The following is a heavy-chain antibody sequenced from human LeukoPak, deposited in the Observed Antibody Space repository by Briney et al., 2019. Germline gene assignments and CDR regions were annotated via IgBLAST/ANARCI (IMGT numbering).Heavy chain of an antibody. J-gene: IGHJ4*02. V-gene: IGHV4-4*07. CDR3: ASQYSSSWYLSKYFDY. CDR2: IYTSGST. CDR1: GGSISSYY. D-gene: IGHD6-13*01. Sequence: SETLSLTCTVSGGSISSYYWSWIRQPAGKGLEWIGRIYTSGSTNYNPSLKSRVTMSVDTSKNQFSLKLSSVTAADTAVYYCASQYSSSWYLSKYFDYWGQGTLLTVSS.